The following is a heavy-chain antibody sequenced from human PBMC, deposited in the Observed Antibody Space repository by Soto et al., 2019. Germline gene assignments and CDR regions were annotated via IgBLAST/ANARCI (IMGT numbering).Heavy chain of an antibody. CDR2: LSYDGSNK. V-gene: IGHV3-30*18. J-gene: IGHJ6*02. D-gene: IGHD3-9*01. Sequence: SLRLSCAASGFTFSSYGMHWVRQAPGKGLEWVAVLSYDGSNKYYADSVKGRFTISRDNSKNTLYLQMNSLRAEDTAVYYCAKMAGELRYFDWLLDYYYYGMDVWGQGTTVTVSS. CDR3: AKMAGELRYFDWLLDYYYYGMDV. CDR1: GFTFSSYG.